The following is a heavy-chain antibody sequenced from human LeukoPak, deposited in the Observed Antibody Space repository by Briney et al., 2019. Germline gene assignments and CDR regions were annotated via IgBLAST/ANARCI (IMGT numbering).Heavy chain of an antibody. CDR2: ISSSSSYI. CDR1: GFTFSSYA. CDR3: ARGSGYSYGSAFDY. V-gene: IGHV3-21*04. J-gene: IGHJ4*02. Sequence: PGGSLRLSCAASGFTFSSYAMSWVREAPGKGLEGVSSISSSSSYIYYADSVKGRFTISRDNAKNSLYLQMNSLRAEDTALYYCARGSGYSYGSAFDYWGQGTLVTVSS. D-gene: IGHD5-18*01.